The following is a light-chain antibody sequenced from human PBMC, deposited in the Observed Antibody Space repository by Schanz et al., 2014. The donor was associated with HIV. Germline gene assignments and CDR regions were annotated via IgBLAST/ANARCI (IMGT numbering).Light chain of an antibody. CDR3: SSYTTSNTHV. J-gene: IGLJ1*01. V-gene: IGLV1-40*01. CDR2: ANT. CDR1: NSNIGAGYD. Sequence: QSVLTQPPSVSGAPGQRVTISCTGGNSNIGAGYDVHWYQQLPGRAPRLLIYANTNRPSGVPDRFSGSKSGTSASLAITGLQAEDEAEYFCSSYTTSNTHVFGSGTKLTVL.